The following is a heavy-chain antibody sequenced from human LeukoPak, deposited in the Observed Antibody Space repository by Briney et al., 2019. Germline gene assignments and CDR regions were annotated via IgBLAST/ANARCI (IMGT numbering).Heavy chain of an antibody. Sequence: SETLSLTCTVSGGSISSSSYYWGWIRQPPGKGLEWIGSIYYSGSTYYNPSLKSRVTISVDTSKNQFSLKPSSVTAADTAVYYCARHVAGLFDYWGQGTLVTVSS. CDR2: IYYSGST. V-gene: IGHV4-39*01. J-gene: IGHJ4*02. CDR1: GGSISSSSYY. D-gene: IGHD2-15*01. CDR3: ARHVAGLFDY.